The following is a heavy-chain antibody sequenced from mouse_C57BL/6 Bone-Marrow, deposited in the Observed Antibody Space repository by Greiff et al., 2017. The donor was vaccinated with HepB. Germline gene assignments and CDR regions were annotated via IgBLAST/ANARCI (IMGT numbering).Heavy chain of an antibody. J-gene: IGHJ4*01. CDR1: GIDFSRYW. CDR2: INPDSSTI. V-gene: IGHV4-1*01. D-gene: IGHD1-1*01. Sequence: AAPGIDFSRYWMSWVRRAPGKGLEWIGEINPDSSTINYAPSLKDKFIISRDNAKNTLYLQMSKVRSEDTALYYCASPLLSMDYWGQGTSVTVSS. CDR3: ASPLLSMDY.